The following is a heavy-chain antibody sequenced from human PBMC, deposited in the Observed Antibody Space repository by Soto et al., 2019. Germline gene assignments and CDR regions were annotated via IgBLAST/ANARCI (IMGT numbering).Heavy chain of an antibody. D-gene: IGHD2-2*01. CDR3: VRIIVVVPAATWGIDYYYYYMDV. CDR1: GGSISSYY. V-gene: IGHV4-59*12. CDR2: IYYSGST. Sequence: SETLSLTCTVSGGSISSYYWSWIRQPPGKGLEWIGYIYYSGSTNYNPSLKSRVTISVDTSKNQFSLKLSSVTAADTAVYYCVRIIVVVPAATWGIDYYYYYMDVWGKGTTVTVSS. J-gene: IGHJ6*03.